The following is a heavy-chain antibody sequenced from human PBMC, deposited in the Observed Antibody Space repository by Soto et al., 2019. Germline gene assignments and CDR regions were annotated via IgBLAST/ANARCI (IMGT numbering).Heavy chain of an antibody. J-gene: IGHJ6*02. CDR1: GGSISSYY. D-gene: IGHD5-12*01. CDR2: IYYSGST. V-gene: IGHV4-59*01. CDR3: ARALVARNYYYGMDV. Sequence: LSLTCTVSGGSISSYYWSWIRQPPGKGLEWIGYIYYSGSTNYNPSLKSRVTISVDASKNQFSLKLSSVTAADTAVYYCARALVARNYYYGMDVWGQGTTVTVSS.